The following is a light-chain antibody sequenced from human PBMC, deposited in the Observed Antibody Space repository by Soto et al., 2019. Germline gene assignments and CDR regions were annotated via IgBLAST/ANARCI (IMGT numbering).Light chain of an antibody. CDR3: QQSASTPIT. V-gene: IGKV1-12*01. CDR2: AAS. CDR1: QGISSS. Sequence: DIQMTQSPSSVSASVGDRVTITCRASQGISSSLGWYQQEPGKAPKLLIYAASSLQSGVPSRFSGSGSGTDFTLTISSLQPEDFATYYCQQSASTPITFGQGTRLE. J-gene: IGKJ5*01.